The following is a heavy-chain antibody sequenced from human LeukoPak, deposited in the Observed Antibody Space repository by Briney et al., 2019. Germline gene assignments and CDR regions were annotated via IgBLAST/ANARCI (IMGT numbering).Heavy chain of an antibody. CDR1: GYSISSGYY. J-gene: IGHJ5*02. V-gene: IGHV4-38-2*02. D-gene: IGHD5-12*01. CDR2: IHSSGNA. Sequence: TSETLSLTCTVSGYSISSGYYWGWIRQPPGKRLEWVGSIHSSGNAYYNPTLKSRVTISVDTSKNQFSLNLTSVTAADAAVYYCARDLGYSGFDWAPWGQGTLVTVSS. CDR3: ARDLGYSGFDWAP.